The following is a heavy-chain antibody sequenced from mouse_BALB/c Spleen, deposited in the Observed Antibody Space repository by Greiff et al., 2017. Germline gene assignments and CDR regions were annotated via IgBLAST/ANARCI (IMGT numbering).Heavy chain of an antibody. CDR2: ISSGGST. Sequence: EVKVVESGGGLVKPGGSLKLSCAASGFTFSSYAMSWVRQTPEKRLEWVASISSGGSTYYPDSVKGRFTISRDNARNILYLQMSSLRSEDTAMYYCAREGVRQWFAYWGQGTLVTVSA. J-gene: IGHJ3*01. V-gene: IGHV5-6-5*01. D-gene: IGHD2-14*01. CDR1: GFTFSSYA. CDR3: AREGVRQWFAY.